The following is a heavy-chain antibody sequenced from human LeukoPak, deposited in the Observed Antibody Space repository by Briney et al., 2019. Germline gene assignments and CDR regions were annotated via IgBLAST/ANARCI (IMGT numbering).Heavy chain of an antibody. Sequence: GESLKISCKGSGYSFTSYWIGWVRQMPGKGLEWMGIIYPGDSDTRYSPSFQGQVTISADKSISTAYLQWGSLKASDTAMYYCARPTDTNEGAFDIWGQGTMVTVSS. V-gene: IGHV5-51*01. D-gene: IGHD2-8*01. CDR2: IYPGDSDT. CDR1: GYSFTSYW. J-gene: IGHJ3*02. CDR3: ARPTDTNEGAFDI.